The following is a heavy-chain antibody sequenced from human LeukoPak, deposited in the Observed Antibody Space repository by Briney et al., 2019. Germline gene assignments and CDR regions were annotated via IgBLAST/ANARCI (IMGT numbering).Heavy chain of an antibody. CDR2: IYYSGST. CDR3: ARGRRFLEWLLYDYYYYYYMDV. J-gene: IGHJ6*03. D-gene: IGHD3-3*01. Sequence: SETLSLTCTVSGGSISSYYWGWIRQPPGKGLEWIGSIYYSGSTYYNPSLKSRVTISVDTSKNQFSLKLSSVTAADTAVYHCARGRRFLEWLLYDYYYYYYMDVWGKGTTVTVSS. V-gene: IGHV4-39*07. CDR1: GGSISSYY.